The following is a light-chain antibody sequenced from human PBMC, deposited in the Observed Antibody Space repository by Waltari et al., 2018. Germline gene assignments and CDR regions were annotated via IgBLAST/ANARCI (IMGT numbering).Light chain of an antibody. V-gene: IGLV1-44*01. CDR1: SSNIGSSY. J-gene: IGLJ1*01. CDR3: AGWDDSLNGYV. CDR2: SNN. Sequence: QSVLTQPPSASGTPGQRATISCSGSSSNIGSSYVNWYQQPPGTAPKLLIYSNNQRPSGVPDRFSGSKSGTSASLAISGLQSEDEADYYCAGWDDSLNGYVFGAATKVTVL.